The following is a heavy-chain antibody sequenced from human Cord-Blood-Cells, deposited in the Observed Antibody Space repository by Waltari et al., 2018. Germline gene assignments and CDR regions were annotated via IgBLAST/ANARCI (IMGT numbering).Heavy chain of an antibody. D-gene: IGHD2-2*01. CDR2: IYYSGST. CDR3: AIGYCSSTSCYDAFDI. CDR1: GGSISSSSYY. V-gene: IGHV4-39*01. J-gene: IGHJ3*02. Sequence: QLQLQESGPGLVKPSETLSLTCTVSGGSISSSSYYWGWIRQPPGKGLEWIGSIYYSGSTYYNPSRKSRVTISVDTSKNQFSLKLSSVTAADTAVYYCAIGYCSSTSCYDAFDIWGQGTMVTVSS.